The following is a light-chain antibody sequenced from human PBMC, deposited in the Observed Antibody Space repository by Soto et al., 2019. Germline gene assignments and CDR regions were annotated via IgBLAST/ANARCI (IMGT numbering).Light chain of an antibody. CDR3: SSYTSSSRGV. CDR1: SSDVGGYNY. J-gene: IGLJ1*01. Sequence: QSVLTQPASVSGSPGQSITISCTGTSSDVGGYNYVSWYQQHPGKAPKLMIYDVSNRSSGVSNRFSGSKSGNTASLTISGLQAEDDADYYCSSYTSSSRGVFGTGTKVTVL. V-gene: IGLV2-14*01. CDR2: DVS.